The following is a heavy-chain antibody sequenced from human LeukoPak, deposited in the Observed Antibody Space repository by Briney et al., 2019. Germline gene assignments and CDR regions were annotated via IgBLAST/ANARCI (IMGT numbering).Heavy chain of an antibody. CDR3: ARGSSYSGYDHDY. D-gene: IGHD5-12*01. V-gene: IGHV1-2*02. Sequence: GSSVKVSCKASGYTFTGYYMHWVRQAPGQGLEWMGWINPNSGGTNYAQKFQGRVTMTRDTSISTAYMELSRLRSDDTAVYYCARGSSYSGYDHDYWGQGTLVTVSS. CDR2: INPNSGGT. J-gene: IGHJ4*02. CDR1: GYTFTGYY.